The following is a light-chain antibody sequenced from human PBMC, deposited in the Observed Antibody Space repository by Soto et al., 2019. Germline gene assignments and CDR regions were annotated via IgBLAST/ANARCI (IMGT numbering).Light chain of an antibody. Sequence: DIQLTQSPSFLSASVGDRVTVTCRASQSISSWLAWYQQKPGKAPKLLIYKASSLESGVPSRFSGSGSGTEFTLTISSLQPDDFATYYCQQYNSYSRTFGQGTKVDTK. V-gene: IGKV1-5*03. CDR1: QSISSW. J-gene: IGKJ1*01. CDR3: QQYNSYSRT. CDR2: KAS.